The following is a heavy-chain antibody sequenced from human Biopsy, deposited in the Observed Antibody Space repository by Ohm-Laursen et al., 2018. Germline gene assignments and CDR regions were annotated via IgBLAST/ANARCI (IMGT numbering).Heavy chain of an antibody. D-gene: IGHD4-11*01. CDR1: GGSASSYL. CDR2: IYNSGST. J-gene: IGHJ5*02. Sequence: SDTLSLTCSVSGGSASSYLWSWIRQPPGKGLEWIGNIYNSGSTSYNPSLKSRVTISVDTSKNQFSLKLNSATAADTAVYYCASFNDYKGSWFDPWGQGTPVTVSS. CDR3: ASFNDYKGSWFDP. V-gene: IGHV4-59*02.